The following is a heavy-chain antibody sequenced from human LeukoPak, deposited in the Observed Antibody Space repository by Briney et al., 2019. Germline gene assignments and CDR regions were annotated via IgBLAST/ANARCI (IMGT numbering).Heavy chain of an antibody. D-gene: IGHD6-19*01. CDR3: ARDADSSGWTDELEGWFDP. J-gene: IGHJ5*02. V-gene: IGHV3-21*01. CDR1: GFIFSSYS. Sequence: GGSLRLSCTASGFIFSSYSMNWVRQAPGKGLEWVSSISSVTSYIDYADSVKGRFTISRDNAKNSLYLQMNSLRAEDTAVYYCARDADSSGWTDELEGWFDPWGQGTLVTVSS. CDR2: ISSVTSYI.